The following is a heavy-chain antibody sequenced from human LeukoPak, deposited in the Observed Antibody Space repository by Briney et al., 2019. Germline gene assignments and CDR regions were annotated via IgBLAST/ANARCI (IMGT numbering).Heavy chain of an antibody. CDR2: IYYSGRT. CDR3: AFSGYYEYYFDY. D-gene: IGHD3-22*01. CDR1: GGSISSSSYY. J-gene: IGHJ4*02. Sequence: PSETLSLTCTVSGGSISSSSYYCGWIRQPPGNWLEWVGSIYYSGRTYYNPSLKSRVTISVDTSKNQFSLKLSSVTAADTAVYYCAFSGYYEYYFDYWGQGTLVTVSS. V-gene: IGHV4-39*07.